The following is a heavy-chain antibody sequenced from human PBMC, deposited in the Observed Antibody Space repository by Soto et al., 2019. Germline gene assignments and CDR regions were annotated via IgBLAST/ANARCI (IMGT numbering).Heavy chain of an antibody. J-gene: IGHJ3*02. V-gene: IGHV3-74*01. CDR3: ARDAGTGPRKAFDI. D-gene: IGHD6-13*01. CDR2: IDNDGGST. CDR1: GFTFSSYW. Sequence: GGSLRLSCAASGFTFSSYWMHWVRQAPGKGLVYVSRIDNDGGSTTYSDSVKGRFTVSRDNAKNTLYLQMNSLTAEDTAVYYCARDAGTGPRKAFDIWGQGTLVTVSS.